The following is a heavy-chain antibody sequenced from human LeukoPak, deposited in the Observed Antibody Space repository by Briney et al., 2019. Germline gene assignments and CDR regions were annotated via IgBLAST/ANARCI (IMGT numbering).Heavy chain of an antibody. D-gene: IGHD2-21*02. J-gene: IGHJ3*02. CDR2: ISGSGGST. V-gene: IGHV3-23*01. CDR3: AKSLAYCGGDCYPDDAFDI. Sequence: PGGSLRLSCAASGFTFSSYAMSWVRQAPGKGLEWVSAISGSGGSTYYADSVKGRFTTSRDNSKNTLYLQMNSLRAEDTAVYYCAKSLAYCGGDCYPDDAFDIWGQGTMVTVSS. CDR1: GFTFSSYA.